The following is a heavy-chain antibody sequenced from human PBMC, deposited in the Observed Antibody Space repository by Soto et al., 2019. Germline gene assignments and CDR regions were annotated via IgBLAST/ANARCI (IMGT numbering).Heavy chain of an antibody. CDR1: GGSISSGGYY. CDR3: ARREGTYGHYDEGWFDP. J-gene: IGHJ5*02. CDR2: SYYSGST. Sequence: QVQLQESGPGLVKPSQTLSLTCTVSGGSISSGGYYWSWIRQHPGKGLEWIGYSYYSGSTYYNPSFKGRFTISADTSKNQFSLNLSSVTAADTAVYYCARREGTYGHYDEGWFDPWGQGTLVTVSS. V-gene: IGHV4-31*03. D-gene: IGHD4-17*01.